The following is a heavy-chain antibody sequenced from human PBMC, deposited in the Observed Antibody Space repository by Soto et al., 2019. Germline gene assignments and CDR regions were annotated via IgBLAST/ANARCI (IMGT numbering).Heavy chain of an antibody. CDR2: ISDSDNAT. CDR1: GFTFSSYA. D-gene: IGHD6-19*01. J-gene: IGHJ4*02. Sequence: EVQLLESGGGLVQPGGSLRLSCAASGFTFSSYAMTWVRQAPGKGLEWVSVISDSDNATYYADSVKGRFTISRDNSKNTLYLQFNSLRAEDTAVYYCAKGVSSSAWSASDNWGQGTLVTASS. CDR3: AKGVSSSAWSASDN. V-gene: IGHV3-23*01.